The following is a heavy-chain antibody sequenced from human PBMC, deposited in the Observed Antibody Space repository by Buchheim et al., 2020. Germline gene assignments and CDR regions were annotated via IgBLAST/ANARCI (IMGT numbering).Heavy chain of an antibody. CDR2: ISYDGSNK. J-gene: IGHJ4*02. D-gene: IGHD3-10*01. V-gene: IGHV3-30*18. Sequence: QVQLVESGGGVVQPGRSLRLSCAASGFTFSSYGMHWVRQAPGKGLEWVAVISYDGSNKYYADSVKGRFTISRDNSKNTLYLQMNSLRAEDTAVYYCAKDHGSGSYSLWNDYWGQGTL. CDR1: GFTFSSYG. CDR3: AKDHGSGSYSLWNDY.